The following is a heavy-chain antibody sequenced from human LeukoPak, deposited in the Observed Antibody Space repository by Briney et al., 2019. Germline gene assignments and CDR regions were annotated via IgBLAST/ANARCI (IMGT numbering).Heavy chain of an antibody. Sequence: GGSLRLSCTASGFTFGDYAMSWVRQAPGKGLEWVGFIRSRAYGGTTDYAAPVKGRFTISRDDSKNTLYLQMNSLKTEDTAVYYCTTEWVYSGYVPDYWGQGTLVTVSS. CDR3: TTEWVYSGYVPDY. CDR2: IRSRAYGGTT. CDR1: GFTFGDYA. V-gene: IGHV3-49*04. D-gene: IGHD5-12*01. J-gene: IGHJ4*02.